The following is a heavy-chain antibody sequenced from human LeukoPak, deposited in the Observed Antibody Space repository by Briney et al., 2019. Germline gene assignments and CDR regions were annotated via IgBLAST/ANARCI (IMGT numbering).Heavy chain of an antibody. CDR2: ISDDGNNK. CDR1: AFTFSSYG. CDR3: VKDLYYDNSGYYSGAFDY. Sequence: PGGSLRLSCAASAFTFSSYGMHWVRQAPGKGLEWVAVISDDGNNKHYADSVKGRFTISRDNSKNTLFLQMSSLRVEDTAVYYCVKDLYYDNSGYYSGAFDYWGQGTLVTVSS. V-gene: IGHV3-30*18. J-gene: IGHJ4*02. D-gene: IGHD3-22*01.